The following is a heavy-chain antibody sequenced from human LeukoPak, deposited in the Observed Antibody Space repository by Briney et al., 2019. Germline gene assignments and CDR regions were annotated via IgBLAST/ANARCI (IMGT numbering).Heavy chain of an antibody. Sequence: GGSLRLSCAASGFTFSSYWMNWVRQAPGKGLEWVANIKQDGSEKYYVDSVKGRFTISRDNAKNSLYLQMNSLRAEDTAVYYCVRGYSGYAYWGQEPWSPSPQ. J-gene: IGHJ4*01. V-gene: IGHV3-7*03. CDR3: VRGYSGYAY. CDR1: GFTFSSYW. CDR2: IKQDGSEK. D-gene: IGHD5-12*01.